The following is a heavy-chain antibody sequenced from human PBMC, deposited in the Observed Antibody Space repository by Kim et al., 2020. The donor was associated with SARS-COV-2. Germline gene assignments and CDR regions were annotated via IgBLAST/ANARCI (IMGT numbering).Heavy chain of an antibody. Sequence: SETLSLTCTVSGGSISSYYWSWIRQPPGKGLEWIGYIYYSGSTNYNPSLKSRVTISVDTSKNQFSLKLSSVTAADTAVYYCARGPGYYDSSGYYYGFDYWGQGTLVTVSS. J-gene: IGHJ4*02. CDR1: GGSISSYY. CDR2: IYYSGST. D-gene: IGHD3-22*01. CDR3: ARGPGYYDSSGYYYGFDY. V-gene: IGHV4-59*08.